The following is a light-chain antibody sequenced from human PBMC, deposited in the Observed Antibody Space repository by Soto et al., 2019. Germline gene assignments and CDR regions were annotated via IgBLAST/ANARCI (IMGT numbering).Light chain of an antibody. CDR1: SSNIGSNY. CDR2: RNN. Sequence: QSVLTQPPSASGTPGQRVTISCSGSSSNIGSNYVYWYQQLPGTAPKLLIYRNNQRPSGVPDRFSGSKSGTSASLAISGLRSEDEAHYYCATWDDSLRGVVFGGGTKLTVL. V-gene: IGLV1-47*01. J-gene: IGLJ2*01. CDR3: ATWDDSLRGVV.